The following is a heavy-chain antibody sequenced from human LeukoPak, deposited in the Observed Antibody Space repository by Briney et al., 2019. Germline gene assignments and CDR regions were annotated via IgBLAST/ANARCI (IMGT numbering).Heavy chain of an antibody. CDR3: ARLGPLPSHPYGMDV. CDR1: GGSISSYY. Sequence: SETLSLTCTVSGGSISSYYWSWIRQPPGKGLEWIGYIYYSGSTNYNPSPKSRVTISVDTSKNQFSLKLSSVTAADTAVYYCARLGPLPSHPYGMDVWGQGTTVTVSS. V-gene: IGHV4-59*08. J-gene: IGHJ6*02. CDR2: IYYSGST. D-gene: IGHD3-10*01.